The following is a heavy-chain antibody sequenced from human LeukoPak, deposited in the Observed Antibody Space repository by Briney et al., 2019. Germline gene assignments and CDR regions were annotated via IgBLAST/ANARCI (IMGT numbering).Heavy chain of an antibody. D-gene: IGHD4-17*01. J-gene: IGHJ4*02. Sequence: GASVKVSCKASGFTFTSSAVQWVRQARGQRLEWIGWIVVGSGNTNHAQKFQERVTITRDMSTSTAYMELSSLRSEDTAVYYCAAVGDYGDYFDYWDRGTLLTVSS. V-gene: IGHV1-58*01. CDR2: IVVGSGNT. CDR3: AAVGDYGDYFDY. CDR1: GFTFTSSA.